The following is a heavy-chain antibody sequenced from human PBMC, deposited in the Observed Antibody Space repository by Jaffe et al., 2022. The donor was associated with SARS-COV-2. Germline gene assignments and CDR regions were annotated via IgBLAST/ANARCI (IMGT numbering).Heavy chain of an antibody. CDR3: ARAAAGIFDY. J-gene: IGHJ4*02. D-gene: IGHD6-13*01. CDR1: GFTFSSYA. Sequence: QVQLVESGGGVVQPGRSLRLSCAASGFTFSSYAMHWVRQAPGKGLEWVAVISYDGSNKYYADSVKGRFTISRDNSKNTLYLQMNSLRAEDTAVYYCARAAAGIFDYWGQGTLVTVSS. CDR2: ISYDGSNK. V-gene: IGHV3-30-3*01.